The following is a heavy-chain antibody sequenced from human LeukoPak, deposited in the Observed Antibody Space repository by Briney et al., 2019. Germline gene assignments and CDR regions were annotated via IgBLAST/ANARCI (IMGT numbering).Heavy chain of an antibody. D-gene: IGHD5-18*01. CDR2: IIPALNIT. CDR3: ARDQGLTAPPPYGLDV. Sequence: SVKVSCKTSGGTFSSSAITWVRQAPGQGLEWMGRIIPALNITSYAQKFQGRVTITADTSTSTAYMELSSLRSEETAVYYCARDQGLTAPPPYGLDVWGQGTTVTVSS. J-gene: IGHJ6*02. V-gene: IGHV1-69*04. CDR1: GGTFSSSA.